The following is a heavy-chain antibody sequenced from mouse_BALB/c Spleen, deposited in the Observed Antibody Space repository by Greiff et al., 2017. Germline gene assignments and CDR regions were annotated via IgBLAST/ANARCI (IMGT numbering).Heavy chain of an antibody. V-gene: IGHV5-9-4*01. Sequence: DVHLVESGGGLVKPGGSLKLSCAASGFTFSSYAMSWVRQSPEKRLEWVAEISSGGSYTYYPDTVTGRFTISRDNAKNTLYLEMSSLRSEDTAMYYCVYGLYAMDYWGQGTSVTVSS. J-gene: IGHJ4*01. CDR3: VYGLYAMDY. CDR2: ISSGGSYT. D-gene: IGHD1-2*01. CDR1: GFTFSSYA.